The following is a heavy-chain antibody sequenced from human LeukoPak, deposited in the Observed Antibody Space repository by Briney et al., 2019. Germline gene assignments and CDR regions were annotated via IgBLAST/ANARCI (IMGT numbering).Heavy chain of an antibody. Sequence: GGSMRLSCAASGFTFSSYSMNWVRQAPGKGLEWVSSISSSSSYIYYADSVKGRFTISRDNAKNSLYLQMNSLRAEDTAVYYCARDFSFGPDIVVVPVDPWGQGTLVTVSS. CDR3: ARDFSFGPDIVVVPVDP. CDR2: ISSSSSYI. D-gene: IGHD2-2*01. CDR1: GFTFSSYS. V-gene: IGHV3-21*01. J-gene: IGHJ5*02.